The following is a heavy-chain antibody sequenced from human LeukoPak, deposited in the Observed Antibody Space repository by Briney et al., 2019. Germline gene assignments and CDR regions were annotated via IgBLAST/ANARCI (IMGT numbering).Heavy chain of an antibody. Sequence: GSSVKVSCKASGGTFSSYAIGWVRQAPGQGLEWMGRIIPILGIANYAQKFQGRVTITADKSTSTAYMELSSLRSEDTAVYYCARDVSLAYCGGDCSLNDYYYGMDVWGQGTTVTVSS. D-gene: IGHD2-21*02. V-gene: IGHV1-69*04. CDR1: GGTFSSYA. J-gene: IGHJ6*02. CDR2: IIPILGIA. CDR3: ARDVSLAYCGGDCSLNDYYYGMDV.